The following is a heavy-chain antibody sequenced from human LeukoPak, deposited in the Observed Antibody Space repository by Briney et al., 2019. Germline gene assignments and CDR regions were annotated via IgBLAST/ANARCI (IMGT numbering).Heavy chain of an antibody. V-gene: IGHV4-59*08. Sequence: SETLTLTCTVSGFSFSSYYWSWIRQAPGKRLEWVGYIYYSGSTNYNPSLESRVTISLNTCKNHLFLQLRSVTAAETAVYYCARLGGYSYGYNDFWGQGTLVTVSS. CDR3: ARLGGYSYGYNDF. CDR1: GFSFSSYY. J-gene: IGHJ4*02. CDR2: IYYSGST. D-gene: IGHD5-18*01.